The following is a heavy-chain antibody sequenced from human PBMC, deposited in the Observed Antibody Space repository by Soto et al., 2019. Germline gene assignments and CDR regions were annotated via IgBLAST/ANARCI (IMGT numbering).Heavy chain of an antibody. CDR1: GGSISSGDYY. D-gene: IGHD1-26*01. J-gene: IGHJ4*02. CDR2: IYYSGST. V-gene: IGHV4-30-4*01. Sequence: QVQLQESGPGLVKPSQTLSLTCTVSGGSISSGDYYWSWIRQPPGKGLEWIGYIYYSGSTYYNPSLKSRVTISVDPPKNQCSLKLSSVTAADTAVYYCARAVRGSYYDYWGQGTLVTVSS. CDR3: ARAVRGSYYDY.